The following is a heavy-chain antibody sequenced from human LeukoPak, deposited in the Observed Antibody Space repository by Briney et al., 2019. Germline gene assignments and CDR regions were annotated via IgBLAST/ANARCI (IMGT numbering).Heavy chain of an antibody. D-gene: IGHD5-12*01. CDR2: MNPNSGNT. CDR1: GYTFTSYD. J-gene: IGHJ6*03. Sequence: ASVKVSCKASGYTFTSYDINWVRQAPGQGLEWMGWMNPNSGNTGYAQKFQGRVTITRNTSIGTAYMELSSLRSEDTAVYYCARAPKWQGYYYYMDVWGKGTTVTVSS. CDR3: ARAPKWQGYYYYMDV. V-gene: IGHV1-8*03.